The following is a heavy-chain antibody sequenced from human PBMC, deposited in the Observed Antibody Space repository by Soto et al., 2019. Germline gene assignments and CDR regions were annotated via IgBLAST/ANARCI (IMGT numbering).Heavy chain of an antibody. CDR3: ARAYSSSWTGFDP. Sequence: GGSLRLSCAASGFTVSSNYMSWVRQAPGKGLEWVSVIYSGGSTYYADSVKGRFTISRDNSKNTLYLQMNSLRAEDTAVYYCARAYSSSWTGFDPFGELTLVT. V-gene: IGHV3-53*01. D-gene: IGHD6-13*01. J-gene: IGHJ5*02. CDR1: GFTVSSNY. CDR2: IYSGGST.